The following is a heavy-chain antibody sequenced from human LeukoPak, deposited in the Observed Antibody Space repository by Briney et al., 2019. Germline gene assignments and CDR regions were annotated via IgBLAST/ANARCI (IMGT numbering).Heavy chain of an antibody. CDR3: IKECY. V-gene: IGHV3-15*01. Sequence: GGSLRLSCTASGFTFSNAWMSWVRQAPGKGLEWVGRIKGKTDGGAADYAAPVKGRFTISTDDSRDTLYLQMSSLKTEDTAVYYCIKECYWGHGTLVTVSS. CDR1: GFTFSNAW. CDR2: IKGKTDGGAA. J-gene: IGHJ4*01.